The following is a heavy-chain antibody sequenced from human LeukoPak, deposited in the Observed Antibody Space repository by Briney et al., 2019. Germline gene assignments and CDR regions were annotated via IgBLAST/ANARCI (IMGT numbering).Heavy chain of an antibody. CDR1: GGSFSGYY. D-gene: IGHD5-24*01. J-gene: IGHJ3*02. Sequence: PSETLSLTCAVYGGSFSGYYWSWIRQPPGKGLEWTGEINHSGSTNYNPSLKSRVTISVDTTKNQFSLKLSSVTAADTAVYYCARWGLTRIRLLGLRDGYNSGAFDIWGQGTMVTVSS. CDR3: ARWGLTRIRLLGLRDGYNSGAFDI. CDR2: INHSGST. V-gene: IGHV4-34*01.